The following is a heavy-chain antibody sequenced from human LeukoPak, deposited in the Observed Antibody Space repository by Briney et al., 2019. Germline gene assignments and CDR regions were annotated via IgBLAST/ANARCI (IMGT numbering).Heavy chain of an antibody. CDR2: ISSRSSTI. D-gene: IGHD3-16*01. CDR3: ARDLGYGDYFDY. J-gene: IGHJ4*02. Sequence: GGSLRLSCVASGFTFSSYSMNWVRQTPGKGLEWVSYISSRSSTIYYADSVKGRFTISRDKAKNSLYLQMNSLRAEDTAVYYCARDLGYGDYFDYWGQGTLVTVSS. CDR1: GFTFSSYS. V-gene: IGHV3-48*01.